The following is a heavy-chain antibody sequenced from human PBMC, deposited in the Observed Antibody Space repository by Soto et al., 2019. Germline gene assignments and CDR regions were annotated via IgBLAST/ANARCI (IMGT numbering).Heavy chain of an antibody. CDR3: ARRYCSGGSCFAFDI. CDR2: IIPILGIA. J-gene: IGHJ3*02. CDR1: GGTFSSYT. Sequence: SVKVSCKASGGTFSSYTISWVRPAPGQGLEWMGRIIPILGIANYAQKFQGRVTITADKSTSTAYMELSSLRSEDTAVYYCARRYCSGGSCFAFDIWGQGTMVTVSS. V-gene: IGHV1-69*02. D-gene: IGHD2-15*01.